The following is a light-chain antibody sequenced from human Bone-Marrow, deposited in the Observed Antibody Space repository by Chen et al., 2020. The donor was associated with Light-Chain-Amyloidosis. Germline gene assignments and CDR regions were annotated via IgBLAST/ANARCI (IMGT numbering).Light chain of an antibody. J-gene: IGLJ2*01. CDR3: QSADSSGTYEVI. V-gene: IGLV3-25*03. Sequence: SYELTQPPSVSVSPGQTARITCSGDDLPTKYAYWYQQKPGQAPVLVIRRDTERPSGISERFSGSSSGTTATLTSSGVQAEDEADDHCQSADSSGTYEVIFGGGTKLTVL. CDR2: RDT. CDR1: DLPTKY.